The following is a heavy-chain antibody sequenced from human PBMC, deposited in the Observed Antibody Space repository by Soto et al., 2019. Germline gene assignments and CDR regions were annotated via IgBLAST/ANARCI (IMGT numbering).Heavy chain of an antibody. J-gene: IGHJ6*02. CDR1: GGSISSYY. D-gene: IGHD2-15*01. CDR3: ARGGYCSGGSCLSPYYYYYYGMDV. CDR2: IYTSGST. Sequence: PSETLSLTCTVSGGSISSYYWSWIRQPAGKGLEWIGRIYTSGSTNYNPSLKSRVTMSVDTSKNQFSLKLSSVTAADTAVYYCARGGYCSGGSCLSPYYYYYYGMDVWGRGTTVTVSS. V-gene: IGHV4-4*07.